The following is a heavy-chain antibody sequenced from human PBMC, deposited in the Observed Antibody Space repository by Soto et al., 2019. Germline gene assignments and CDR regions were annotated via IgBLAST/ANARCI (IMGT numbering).Heavy chain of an antibody. Sequence: GGSLRLSCAASAFTFSSYAMSWVRQAPGKGLEWVSAISGSGGSTYYADSVKGRFTISRDNSKNTLYLQMNSLRAEDTAVYYCAKVPNSSSWSRYFDYWGQGTLVTVSS. CDR2: ISGSGGST. D-gene: IGHD6-13*01. J-gene: IGHJ4*02. V-gene: IGHV3-23*01. CDR3: AKVPNSSSWSRYFDY. CDR1: AFTFSSYA.